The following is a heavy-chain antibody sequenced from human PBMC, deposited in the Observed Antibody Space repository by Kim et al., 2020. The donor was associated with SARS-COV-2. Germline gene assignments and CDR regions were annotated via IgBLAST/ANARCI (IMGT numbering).Heavy chain of an antibody. CDR3: ARDRSYSSSWTPLDY. V-gene: IGHV1-46*01. J-gene: IGHJ4*02. Sequence: QKVQGRVTMTRDTSTSTVYMELSSLRSEDTAVYYCARDRSYSSSWTPLDYWGQGTLVTVSS. D-gene: IGHD6-13*01.